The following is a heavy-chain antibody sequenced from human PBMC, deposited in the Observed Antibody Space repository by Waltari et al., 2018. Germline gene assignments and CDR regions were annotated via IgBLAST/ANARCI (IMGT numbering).Heavy chain of an antibody. CDR1: GGPFSSYA. CDR3: ARVSQLGYCSSTSCYASAFDI. V-gene: IGHV1-69*10. D-gene: IGHD2-2*01. Sequence: QVQLVQPGAEVKKPGSSVKVSCKAYGGPFSSYAISWVRQAPGKRLEWMGGIIPILGIANYAQKFQGRVTITADKSTSTAYMELSSLRSEDTAVYYCARVSQLGYCSSTSCYASAFDIWGQGTMVTVSS. J-gene: IGHJ3*02. CDR2: IIPILGIA.